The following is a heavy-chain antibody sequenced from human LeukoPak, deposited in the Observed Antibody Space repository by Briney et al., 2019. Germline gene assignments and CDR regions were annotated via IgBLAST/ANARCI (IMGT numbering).Heavy chain of an antibody. CDR1: GFTFSSYV. CDR3: AKDHRPNNAILTGYYDRTPTRIHGYLDY. V-gene: IGHV3-30*02. D-gene: IGHD3-9*01. CDR2: IWYDGSSK. Sequence: PGGSLRLSCAASGFTFSSYVMHWVRQAPGKGLEWVAFIWYDGSSKNYADSVKGRFTISRDNSRNTLYLQMNSLGAEDTAVYYCAKDHRPNNAILTGYYDRTPTRIHGYLDYWGQGTLVTVSS. J-gene: IGHJ4*02.